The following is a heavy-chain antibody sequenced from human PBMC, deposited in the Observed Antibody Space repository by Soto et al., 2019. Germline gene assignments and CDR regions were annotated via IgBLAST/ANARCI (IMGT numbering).Heavy chain of an antibody. CDR2: ISSSSSYI. Sequence: PGGSLRLSCAASGFTFSSYSMNWVRQAPGKGLEWVSSISSSSSYIYYADSVKGRFTISRDNAKNSLYLQMNSLRAEDTAVYYCAREASWSIAARRTKKDYYYYGMDVWGQGTTVTVSS. CDR1: GFTFSSYS. J-gene: IGHJ6*02. CDR3: AREASWSIAARRTKKDYYYYGMDV. D-gene: IGHD6-6*01. V-gene: IGHV3-21*01.